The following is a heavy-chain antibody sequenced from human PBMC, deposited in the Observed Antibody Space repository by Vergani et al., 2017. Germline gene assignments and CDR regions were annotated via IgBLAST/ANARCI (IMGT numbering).Heavy chain of an antibody. V-gene: IGHV3-23*01. CDR3: ARDVDRGDWAYSHDAFDI. CDR2: ISGSGGST. CDR1: GFTFSSYA. D-gene: IGHD2-21*01. Sequence: EVQLLESGGGLVQPGGSLRLSCAASGFTFSSYAMSWVRQAPGKGLEWVSAISGSGGSTYYADSVKGRFTISRDNAKNSLYLRMNSLRAEDTAVYYCARDVDRGDWAYSHDAFDIWGQGTMVTVSS. J-gene: IGHJ3*02.